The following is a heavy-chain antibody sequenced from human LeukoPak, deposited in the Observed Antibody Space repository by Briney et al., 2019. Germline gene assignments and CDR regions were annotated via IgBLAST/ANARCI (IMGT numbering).Heavy chain of an antibody. CDR2: IYTSGST. Sequence: PSETLSLTCTVSGGSISSGSYYWSWIRQPAGKGLEWIGRIYTSGSTNYNPSLKRRVNISVDTSKNQFSLKLSSVTAADTAVYYCARYDFWCGYTDYWGQGTLVTGSS. V-gene: IGHV4-61*02. J-gene: IGHJ4*03. CDR1: GGSISSGSYY. CDR3: ARYDFWCGYTDY. D-gene: IGHD3-3*01.